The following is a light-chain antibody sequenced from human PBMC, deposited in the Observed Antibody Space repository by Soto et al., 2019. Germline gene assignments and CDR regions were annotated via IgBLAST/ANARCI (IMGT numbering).Light chain of an antibody. J-gene: IGLJ1*01. V-gene: IGLV1-40*01. CDR3: QSYDISLHNYV. CDR1: TSNIGAPYD. CDR2: GDN. Sequence: QSVLPQPPSVSGAPGQRVSISCTGSTSNIGAPYDVHWYQHLPGTAPKLLIYGDNNRPSGVPDRFSGSKSGTSASLAITRLQAEDEADYYCQSYDISLHNYVFGTGTKVTV.